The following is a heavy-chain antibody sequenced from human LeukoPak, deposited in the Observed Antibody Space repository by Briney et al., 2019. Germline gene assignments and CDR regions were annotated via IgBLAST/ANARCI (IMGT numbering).Heavy chain of an antibody. CDR3: ARLAGIVGPTTEENY. CDR2: IYYSGST. Sequence: PSETLSLTCTVSGGSISSYYWSWIRQPPGKGLEWIGYIYYSGSTNYNPSLKSRVTISVDTSKNQFSLKLSSVTAADTAMYYCARLAGIVGPTTEENYWGQGTLVTVSS. D-gene: IGHD1-26*01. CDR1: GGSISSYY. V-gene: IGHV4-59*12. J-gene: IGHJ4*02.